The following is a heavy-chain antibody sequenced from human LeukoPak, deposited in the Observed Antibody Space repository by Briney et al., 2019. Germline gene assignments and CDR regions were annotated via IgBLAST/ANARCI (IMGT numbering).Heavy chain of an antibody. CDR1: GFTFSSYW. Sequence: PGGSLRLSCAASGFTFSSYWMSWVRQAPGKGLEWVANIKQDGSEKYYVDSVKGRFTISRDNSKNTLYLQMNSLRAEDTAVYYCARRESLGYSYGRGTLDIWGQGTMVTVSS. V-gene: IGHV3-7*04. J-gene: IGHJ3*02. CDR3: ARRESLGYSYGRGTLDI. D-gene: IGHD5-18*01. CDR2: IKQDGSEK.